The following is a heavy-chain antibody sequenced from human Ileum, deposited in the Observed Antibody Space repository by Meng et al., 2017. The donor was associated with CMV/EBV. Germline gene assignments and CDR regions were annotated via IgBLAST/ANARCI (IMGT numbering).Heavy chain of an antibody. CDR2: IGGAGGQI. CDR3: ARVISKGGGWLLYPMYYFDY. CDR1: GFTFSHFR. D-gene: IGHD3-3*01. V-gene: IGHV3-21*01. J-gene: IGHJ4*02. Sequence: GESLKISCAASGFTFSHFRMNWVRQAPGKGLEWVASIGGAGGQIFYADSLQGRFTISRDNAKSSLYLQINGLRAEDTAVYYCARVISKGGGWLLYPMYYFDYWGQGTLVTVSS.